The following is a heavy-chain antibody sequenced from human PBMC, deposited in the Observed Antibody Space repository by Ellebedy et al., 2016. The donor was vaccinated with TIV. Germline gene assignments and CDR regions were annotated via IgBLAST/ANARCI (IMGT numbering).Heavy chain of an antibody. Sequence: SETLSLTCAVYGGSFSGYYWSWIRQPPGKGLEWIGEINHSGSTNYNPSLKSRVTISVDTSKNQFSLKLSSVTAADTAVYYCARRKAAVAIYYFDYWGQGTLVTVSS. D-gene: IGHD6-19*01. CDR1: GGSFSGYY. J-gene: IGHJ4*02. CDR2: INHSGST. CDR3: ARRKAAVAIYYFDY. V-gene: IGHV4-34*01.